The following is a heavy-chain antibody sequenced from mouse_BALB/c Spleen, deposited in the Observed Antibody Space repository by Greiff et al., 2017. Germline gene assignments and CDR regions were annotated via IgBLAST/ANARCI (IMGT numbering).Heavy chain of an antibody. CDR2: INPGSGGT. D-gene: IGHD3-2*02. CDR1: GYAFTNYL. Sequence: QVQLKESGAELVRPGTSVKVSCKASGYAFTNYLIEWVKQRPGQGLEWIGVINPGSGGTNYNEKFKGKATLTADKSSSTAYMQLSSLTSDDSSVYFCARSGGEMDYWGQGTSVTVSS. J-gene: IGHJ4*01. CDR3: ARSGGEMDY. V-gene: IGHV1-54*01.